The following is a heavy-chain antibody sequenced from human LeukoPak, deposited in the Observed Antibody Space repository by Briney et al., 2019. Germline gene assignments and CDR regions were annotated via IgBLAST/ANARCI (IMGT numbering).Heavy chain of an antibody. CDR1: GYTFTSYG. V-gene: IGHV1-18*01. CDR3: ARGVVAAAGSTNWFDP. J-gene: IGHJ5*02. D-gene: IGHD6-13*01. CDR2: ISAYNGNT. Sequence: ASVKVSCKASGYTFTSYGISWVRQAPGQGLEWMGWISAYNGNTNYAQQLQGRVTMTTETSTSPADMELRSLRSDDTAGYYCARGVVAAAGSTNWFDPWGQGTLVTVSS.